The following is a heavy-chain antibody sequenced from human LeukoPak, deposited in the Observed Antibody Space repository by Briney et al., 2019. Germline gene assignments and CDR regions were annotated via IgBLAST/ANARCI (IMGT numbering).Heavy chain of an antibody. CDR3: AKSSPPPLGY. CDR1: GFSFSGYA. J-gene: IGHJ4*02. CDR2: ISGSGSGGST. Sequence: GGSLRLSCAASGFSFSGYAIHWVRQAPGKGLEWVSAISGSGSGGSTYYADSVKGRFTISRDNSKNTLYLQMNSLRAEDTAVYYCAKSSPPPLGYWGQGTLVTVSS. V-gene: IGHV3-23*01.